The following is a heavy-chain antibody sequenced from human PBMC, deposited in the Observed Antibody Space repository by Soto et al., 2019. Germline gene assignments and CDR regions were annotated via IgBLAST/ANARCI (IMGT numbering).Heavy chain of an antibody. CDR2: IYYSVST. D-gene: IGHD2-15*01. V-gene: IGHV4-59*01. CDR3: ARVPYCSGGSSGAFDI. CDR1: GGSISSYY. Sequence: SETLSLTCTVSGGSISSYYWSWIRQPPGKGLEWIGYIYYSVSTNYNPSLKSRVTISVDTSKNQFYLKLSSVTAADTAVYYCARVPYCSGGSSGAFDIWGQGTLVTVSS. J-gene: IGHJ3*02.